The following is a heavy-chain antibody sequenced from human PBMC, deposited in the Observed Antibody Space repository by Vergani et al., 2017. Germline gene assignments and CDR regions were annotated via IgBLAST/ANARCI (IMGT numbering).Heavy chain of an antibody. D-gene: IGHD6-13*01. CDR3: ARKYSSSPTNYYYYYMDV. V-gene: IGHV3-23*01. Sequence: EVQLLESGGGLVQSGGSLRLSCAASGFTFSNSAVSWVRQAPGRGLAWVSSISGPGLSTYYADSVKGRFTISRDNSKNTLYLQMNSLRAEDTAVYYCARKYSSSPTNYYYYYMDVWGKGTTVTVSS. CDR1: GFTFSNSA. CDR2: ISGPGLST. J-gene: IGHJ6*03.